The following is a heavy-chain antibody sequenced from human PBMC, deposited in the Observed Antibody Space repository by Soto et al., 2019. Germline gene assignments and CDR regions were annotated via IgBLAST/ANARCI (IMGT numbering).Heavy chain of an antibody. CDR1: GGSICMRSYY. V-gene: IGHV4-39*01. J-gene: IGHJ5*02. CDR2: IYYSGST. CDR3: ATPPGNYFGWFDP. D-gene: IGHD3-10*01. Sequence: QLQLQESGPGLVKPSETLSLICTVSGGSICMRSYYWGWIRQPPGKGLEWIGSIYYSGSTYFNPSLKRRVTISVDTAKNQFYLKLSSVTAADTAVYYCATPPGNYFGWFDPWGQGTLVTVSS.